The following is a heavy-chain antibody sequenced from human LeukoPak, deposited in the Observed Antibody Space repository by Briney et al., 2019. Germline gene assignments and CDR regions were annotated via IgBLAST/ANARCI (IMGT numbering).Heavy chain of an antibody. D-gene: IGHD6-19*01. CDR2: IYYSRST. V-gene: IGHV4-59*01. J-gene: IGHJ4*02. Sequence: SETLSLTCTDPGGSISSYYWSWIRQPPGKGLEWIGHIYYSRSTNYNPSLKSRVTISVDTSKNQFSLKLSSVTAADTAVYYCARGLYSSGWALFDYWGQGTLVTVSS. CDR3: ARGLYSSGWALFDY. CDR1: GGSISSYY.